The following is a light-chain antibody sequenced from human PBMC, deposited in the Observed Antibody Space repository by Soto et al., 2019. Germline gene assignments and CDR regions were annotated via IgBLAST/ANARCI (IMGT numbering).Light chain of an antibody. Sequence: EIVLTQSPGTLSLSPGERATLSCRASQSVSSSLAWYQQKPGQAPRLLIYGASSRATGIPDRFSGSGSGTDFTLIISRLESEDFAVYYCQQYAVSTRTSGHGTTVEVK. CDR1: QSVSSS. V-gene: IGKV3-20*01. CDR2: GAS. CDR3: QQYAVSTRT. J-gene: IGKJ1*01.